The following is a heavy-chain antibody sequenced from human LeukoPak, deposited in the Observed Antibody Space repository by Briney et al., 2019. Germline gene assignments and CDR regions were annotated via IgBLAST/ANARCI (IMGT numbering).Heavy chain of an antibody. CDR2: INPSGGST. CDR3: ARDPGGGDVDY. CDR1: GYTFTSYY. D-gene: IGHD2-21*02. J-gene: IGHJ4*02. Sequence: ASVKVSCKASGYTFTSYYMHWVRQAPGQGLEWMGIINPSGGSTSYAQKCQGRVTMTRDTSTSTVYMELSSLRSEDTAVYYCARDPGGGDVDYWGQGTLVTVSS. V-gene: IGHV1-46*01.